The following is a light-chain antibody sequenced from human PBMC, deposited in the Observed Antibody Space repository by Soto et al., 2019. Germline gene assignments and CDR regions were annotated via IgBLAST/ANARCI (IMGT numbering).Light chain of an antibody. CDR2: GAS. CDR1: QSVSSSY. CDR3: QQYGSSPPLT. V-gene: IGKV3-20*01. J-gene: IGKJ4*01. Sequence: IVLTQSPAALSLSPGERATLSCRASQSVSSSYLAWYQQKPGQAPRLLIYGASSRATGIPDRFSGSGSGTDFTLTISRLEPEDFVVYYCQQYGSSPPLTFGGGTKV.